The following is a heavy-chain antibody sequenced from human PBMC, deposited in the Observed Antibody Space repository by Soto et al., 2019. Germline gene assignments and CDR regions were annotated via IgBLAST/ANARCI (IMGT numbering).Heavy chain of an antibody. V-gene: IGHV4-38-2*02. CDR3: ARDRRAIVVPAATDAFDI. CDR1: GYSISSGYY. CDR2: IYHSGST. J-gene: IGHJ3*02. D-gene: IGHD2-2*01. Sequence: SETLSLTCTVSGYSISSGYYWGWIRQPPGKGLEWIGSIYHSGSTYYNPSLKSRVTISVDTSKNQFSLKLSSVTAADTAVYYCARDRRAIVVPAATDAFDIWGQGTMVTVSS.